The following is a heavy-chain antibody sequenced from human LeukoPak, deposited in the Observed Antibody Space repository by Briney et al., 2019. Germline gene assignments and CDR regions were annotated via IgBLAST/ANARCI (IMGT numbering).Heavy chain of an antibody. V-gene: IGHV3-21*01. CDR1: GFTFSSYS. CDR3: ARAHRGYCSGGSCYSVDY. D-gene: IGHD2-15*01. Sequence: GGSLRLSCAASGFTFSSYSMNWVRQAPGKGLEWVSFISSSSSYIYYADSVKGRFTISRDNAKNSLYLLMNSLRAEDTAVYYCARAHRGYCSGGSCYSVDYWGQGTLVTVSS. CDR2: ISSSSSYI. J-gene: IGHJ4*02.